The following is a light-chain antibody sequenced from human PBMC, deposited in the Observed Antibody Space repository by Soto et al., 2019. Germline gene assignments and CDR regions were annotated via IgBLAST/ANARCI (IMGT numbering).Light chain of an antibody. Sequence: VLTQSPGTLSLSPGERATLSCRAGQSVRSTYLAWYQQKPGQAPRLLIYGGSNRATGIPDRFSGSGSGTEFTLTISRLEPEDSAVYYCQQYDNSPMYTFGQGTKLEIK. CDR1: QSVRSTY. J-gene: IGKJ2*01. CDR3: QQYDNSPMYT. CDR2: GGS. V-gene: IGKV3-20*01.